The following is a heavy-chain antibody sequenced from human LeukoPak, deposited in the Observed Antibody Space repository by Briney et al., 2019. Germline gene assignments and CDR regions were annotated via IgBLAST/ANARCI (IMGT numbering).Heavy chain of an antibody. Sequence: GGSERLFCAASGLTFSSYGMHWVRQAPGKGLEWVAFMGYDGSNKYYAGSVKGRFTISRDNSKNTLYLQMNSLRAEDTAVYYCAADLWFQPTLDWFDPWGQGTLVTVSS. J-gene: IGHJ5*02. CDR1: GLTFSSYG. CDR3: AADLWFQPTLDWFDP. V-gene: IGHV3-30*02. CDR2: MGYDGSNK. D-gene: IGHD2-21*01.